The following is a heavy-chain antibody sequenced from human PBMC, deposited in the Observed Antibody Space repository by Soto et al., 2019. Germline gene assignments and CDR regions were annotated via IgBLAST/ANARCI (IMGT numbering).Heavy chain of an antibody. CDR2: IYYSGST. CDR1: GGSISSYY. Sequence: SETLSLTCTVSGGSISSYYWSWIRQPPGKGLEWIGYIYYSGSTNYNPSLKSRVTISVDTSKNQFSLKLSSVTAADTAVYYCARGYYDFWSGYYYYGMDVWGQGTXVTVSS. D-gene: IGHD3-3*01. CDR3: ARGYYDFWSGYYYYGMDV. V-gene: IGHV4-59*01. J-gene: IGHJ6*02.